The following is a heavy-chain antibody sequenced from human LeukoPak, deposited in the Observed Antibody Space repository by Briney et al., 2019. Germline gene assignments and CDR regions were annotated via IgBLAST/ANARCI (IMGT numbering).Heavy chain of an antibody. CDR3: ARRSRGYGYDGHYYYYMDV. Sequence: GESLKISCKGSGYRFTSHWIGWVRQMPGKGLEWMGIIDPSDSDTRYSPSFQGQVTISADQSISTAYLQWSSLKASDTAMYYCARRSRGYGYDGHYYYYMDVWGKGTTVTVSS. CDR1: GYRFTSHW. D-gene: IGHD5-18*01. CDR2: IDPSDSDT. J-gene: IGHJ6*03. V-gene: IGHV5-51*01.